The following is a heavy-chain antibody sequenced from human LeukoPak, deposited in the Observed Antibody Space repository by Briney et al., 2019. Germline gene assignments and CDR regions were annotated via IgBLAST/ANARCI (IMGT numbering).Heavy chain of an antibody. CDR2: IYYSGST. CDR3: ARGDEEAFDI. V-gene: IGHV4-59*01. J-gene: IGHJ3*02. CDR1: GGSISSYY. Sequence: ASETLSLTCTVSGGSISSYYWSWIRQPPGKGLEWIGYIYYSGSTNYNPSLKSRVTISVDTSKNQFSLKLSSVTAADTAVYYCARGDEEAFDIWGQGTMVTVSS.